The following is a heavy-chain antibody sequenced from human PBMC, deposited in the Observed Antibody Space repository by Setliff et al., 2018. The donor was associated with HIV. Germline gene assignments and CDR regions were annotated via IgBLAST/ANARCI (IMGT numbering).Heavy chain of an antibody. CDR3: ASEVVYYDNSGPTRYFAY. J-gene: IGHJ4*02. CDR1: GFTFSSYG. D-gene: IGHD3-22*01. CDR2: ISHDGSNK. V-gene: IGHV3-30*03. Sequence: GGSLRLSCAASGFTFSSYGMHWVRQAPGKGLEWVAVISHDGSNKYYADSVKGRFTISRDNSKNTLYLQMNSLRTEDTAVHYCASEVVYYDNSGPTRYFAYWGQGTLVTVSS.